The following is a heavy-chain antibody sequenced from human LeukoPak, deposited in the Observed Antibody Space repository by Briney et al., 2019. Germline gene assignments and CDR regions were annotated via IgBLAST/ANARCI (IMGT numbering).Heavy chain of an antibody. D-gene: IGHD6-25*01. Sequence: EASVKVSCKASGGTFSSYAISWVRQAPGQGLEWMGGIIPIFGTANYAQKFQGRVTMTRDTSTSTVYMELSSLRSEDTAVYYCARTPGGGHSSGAKYYFDYWGQGTLVTVSS. J-gene: IGHJ4*02. CDR2: IIPIFGTA. V-gene: IGHV1-69*05. CDR1: GGTFSSYA. CDR3: ARTPGGGHSSGAKYYFDY.